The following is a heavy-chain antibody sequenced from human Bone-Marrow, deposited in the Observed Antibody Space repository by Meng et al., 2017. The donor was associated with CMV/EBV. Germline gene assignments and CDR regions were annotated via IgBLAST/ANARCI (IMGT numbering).Heavy chain of an antibody. CDR1: GFTFSSYS. D-gene: IGHD2-2*01. CDR2: ISSSSSYI. V-gene: IGHV3-21*01. Sequence: GGSLRLSCAASGFTFSSYSMNWVRQAPGKGLEWVSSISSSSSYIYYADSVKGRFTISRDNAKNSLYLQMNSLRAEDTAVDYCARARVVVPAAHYFDYWGQGTLGPSPQ. J-gene: IGHJ4*02. CDR3: ARARVVVPAAHYFDY.